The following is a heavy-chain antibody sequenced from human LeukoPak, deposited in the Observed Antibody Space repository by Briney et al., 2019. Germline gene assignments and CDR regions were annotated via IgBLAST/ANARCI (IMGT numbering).Heavy chain of an antibody. V-gene: IGHV4-59*10. J-gene: IGHJ4*02. Sequence: PSETLSLTCAVYGGSFSGYYWSWIRQPAGKGLEWIGRIYTSGSTNYNPSLKSRVTISVDTSKNQFSLKLSSVTAADTAVYYCARGRYDSSGYLSYYFDYWGQGTLVTVSS. D-gene: IGHD3-22*01. CDR1: GGSFSGYY. CDR2: IYTSGST. CDR3: ARGRYDSSGYLSYYFDY.